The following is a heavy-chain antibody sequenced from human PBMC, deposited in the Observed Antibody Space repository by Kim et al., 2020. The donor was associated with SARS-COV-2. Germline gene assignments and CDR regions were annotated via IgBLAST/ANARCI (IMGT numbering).Heavy chain of an antibody. CDR2: INTNTGNP. J-gene: IGHJ5*02. D-gene: IGHD6-6*01. Sequence: ASVKVSCKASGYSFTGFAINWVRQAPGQGLEWMGWINTNTGNPTFARGFTGRFVFSLDTTVTTAYLQISSLKPEDTALYYCARGKGLAARLGWDRHWFDPWGQGTLVTVSS. CDR3: ARGKGLAARLGWDRHWFDP. CDR1: GYSFTGFA. V-gene: IGHV7-4-1*02.